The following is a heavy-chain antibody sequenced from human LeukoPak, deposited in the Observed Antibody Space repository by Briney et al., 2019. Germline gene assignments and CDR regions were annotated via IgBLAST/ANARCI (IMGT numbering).Heavy chain of an antibody. V-gene: IGHV3-48*04. CDR3: ARDLGYSYGFDY. D-gene: IGHD5-18*01. Sequence: GGFLRLSCVASGFTFRSYSMNWVRQAPGKGLEWVSYISSSSSTIYYADSVKGRFTISRDNAKNSLYLQMSSLRAEDTAVYYCARDLGYSYGFDYWGQGTLVTVSS. CDR1: GFTFRSYS. CDR2: ISSSSSTI. J-gene: IGHJ4*02.